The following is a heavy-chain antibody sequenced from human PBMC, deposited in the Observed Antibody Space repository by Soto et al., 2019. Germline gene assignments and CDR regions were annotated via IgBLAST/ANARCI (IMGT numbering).Heavy chain of an antibody. D-gene: IGHD4-17*01. CDR3: ARTYYGDDEDYYYYYMDV. Sequence: SVKVSCKASGGTFSSYAISWVRPAPGQGLEWMGWIIPYIGTANYAQKFQGRVTMTTDKSTSTAYMELSSLRSDDTAVYYCARTYYGDDEDYYYYYMDVWGKGTTVTVSS. V-gene: IGHV1-69*05. CDR2: IIPYIGTA. J-gene: IGHJ6*03. CDR1: GGTFSSYA.